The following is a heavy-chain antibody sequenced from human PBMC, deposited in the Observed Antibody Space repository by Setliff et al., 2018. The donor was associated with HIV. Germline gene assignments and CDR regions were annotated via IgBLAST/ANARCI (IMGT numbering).Heavy chain of an antibody. CDR2: IVIG. V-gene: IGHV1-69*10. Sequence: ASVKVSCKASGYSFTSYAISWVRQAPGQGLEWMGGIVIGNYAQKFQGRVTITADESTSTAYMELSSLRSEDTAVYYCATNPEMATINYYYYYMGVWGKGTTVTVSS. CDR3: ATNPEMATINYYYYYMGV. D-gene: IGHD5-12*01. CDR1: GYSFTSYA. J-gene: IGHJ6*03.